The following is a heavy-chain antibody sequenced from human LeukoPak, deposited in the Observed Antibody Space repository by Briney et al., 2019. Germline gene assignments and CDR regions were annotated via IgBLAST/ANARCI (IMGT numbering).Heavy chain of an antibody. CDR1: CGSISSYY. CDR3: ARGDFGDYGDY. J-gene: IGHJ4*02. V-gene: IGHV4-34*01. Sequence: SETLSLTCTVSCGSISSYYWSWIRQPPGKGLEWIGEINHSGSTNYNPSLKSRLTMSIDTSKNQFSLKLSSVTAADTAVYYCARGDFGDYGDYWGQGTLVTVSS. D-gene: IGHD4-17*01. CDR2: INHSGST.